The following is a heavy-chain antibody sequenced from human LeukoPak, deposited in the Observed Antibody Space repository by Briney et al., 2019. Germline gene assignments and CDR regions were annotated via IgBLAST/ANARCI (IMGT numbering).Heavy chain of an antibody. Sequence: SQTLSLTCTVSGGSISSGGYYWSWIRQHPGKGLEWIGYIYYSGSTYYNPSLKSRVTISVDTSKNQFSLKLSSVTAADTAVYYCARDRYDSSSYDSYYYGMDVWGQGTTVTVSS. CDR1: GGSISSGGYY. CDR2: IYYSGST. V-gene: IGHV4-31*03. CDR3: ARDRYDSSSYDSYYYGMDV. D-gene: IGHD3-22*01. J-gene: IGHJ6*02.